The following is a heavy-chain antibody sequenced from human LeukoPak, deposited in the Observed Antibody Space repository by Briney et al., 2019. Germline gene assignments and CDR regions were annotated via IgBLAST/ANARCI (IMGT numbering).Heavy chain of an antibody. CDR3: ARDPNPTENWYFDL. Sequence: SETLSLTCAVYGGSFSGYYWSWIRQPPGKGLEWIGEINHSGSTNYNPSLKSRVIISVDTSKNQFSLKLSSVTAADTAVYYCARDPNPTENWYFDLWGRGTLVTVSS. CDR2: INHSGST. D-gene: IGHD2-21*02. CDR1: GGSFSGYY. V-gene: IGHV4-34*01. J-gene: IGHJ2*01.